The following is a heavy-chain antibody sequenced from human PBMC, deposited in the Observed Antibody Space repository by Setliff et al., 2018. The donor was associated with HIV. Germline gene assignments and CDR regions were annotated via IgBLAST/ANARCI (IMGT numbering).Heavy chain of an antibody. CDR1: GGSITSSGYN. D-gene: IGHD3-10*01. J-gene: IGHJ6*02. V-gene: IGHV4-31*03. CDR2: IYSSGRT. Sequence: PSETLSLTCTVSGGSITSSGYNWNWIRQHPGKGLEWIGYIYSSGRTSYNPSLQSRVSISIDTSKNQFSLKLDSVIAADTAVYYCARDEVRYYSGSESVRAGMDVWGQGTAVTVSS. CDR3: ARDEVRYYSGSESVRAGMDV.